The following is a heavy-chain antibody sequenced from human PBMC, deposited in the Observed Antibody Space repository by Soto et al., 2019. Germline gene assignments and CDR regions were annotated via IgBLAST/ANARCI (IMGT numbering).Heavy chain of an antibody. CDR2: IDPSDSYT. CDR3: ASHLYCSGGSCNYYYYYGMDV. J-gene: IGHJ6*02. CDR1: GYSFTSYW. V-gene: IGHV5-10-1*01. D-gene: IGHD2-15*01. Sequence: PGESLKISCKGSGYSFTSYWISWVRQMPGKGLEWMGRIDPSDSYTNYSPSFQGHVTISADKSISTAYLQWSSLKASDTAMYYCASHLYCSGGSCNYYYYYGMDVWGQGTTVTVSS.